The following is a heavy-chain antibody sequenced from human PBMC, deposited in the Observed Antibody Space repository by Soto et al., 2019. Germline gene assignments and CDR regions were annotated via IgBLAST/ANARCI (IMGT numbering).Heavy chain of an antibody. V-gene: IGHV1-2*02. Sequence: ASVKISCKASGYTFTGYYMHWVRQAPGQGLEWMGWINPNSGGTNYAQKFQGRVTMTRDTSISTAYMELSRLRSDDTAVYYCARGLLFGENWFDPWGEGTLVTFSS. D-gene: IGHD3-10*01. CDR2: INPNSGGT. CDR1: GYTFTGYY. CDR3: ARGLLFGENWFDP. J-gene: IGHJ5*02.